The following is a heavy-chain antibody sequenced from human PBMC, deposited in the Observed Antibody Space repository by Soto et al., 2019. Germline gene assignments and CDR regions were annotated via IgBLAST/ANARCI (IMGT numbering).Heavy chain of an antibody. CDR2: IYSGGST. Sequence: PGGSLRLACAASGFTVSINYMSGVRQAPGKGLEWVSVIYSGGSTYYADSVKGRFTISRDNSKNTLYLQMNSLRAEDTAVYYCASVYYDYVWGSHRSLLHNFDYWGQGPLVTVSS. D-gene: IGHD3-16*02. V-gene: IGHV3-53*05. CDR3: ASVYYDYVWGSHRSLLHNFDY. J-gene: IGHJ4*02. CDR1: GFTVSINY.